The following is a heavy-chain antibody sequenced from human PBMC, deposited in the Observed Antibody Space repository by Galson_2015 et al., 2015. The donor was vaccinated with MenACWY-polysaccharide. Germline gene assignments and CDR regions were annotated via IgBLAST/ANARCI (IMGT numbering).Heavy chain of an antibody. CDR1: GYTFTSNG. J-gene: IGHJ4*02. CDR2: ISTYNGNT. Sequence: SVKVSCKASGYTFTSNGISWVRQAPGQGLEWMGWISTYNGNTDNAQKFQGRVTMTTDTSTATAFMELRSLGSDDTAVYYCSRDGSSSTAPRPSKYWGQGTLFTVSS. V-gene: IGHV1-18*01. D-gene: IGHD6-6*01. CDR3: SRDGSSSTAPRPSKY.